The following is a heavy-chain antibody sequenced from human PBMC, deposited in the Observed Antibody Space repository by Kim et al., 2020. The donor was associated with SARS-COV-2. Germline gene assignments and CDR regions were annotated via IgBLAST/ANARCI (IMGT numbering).Heavy chain of an antibody. V-gene: IGHV3-30*07. D-gene: IGHD6-13*01. J-gene: IGHJ5*02. CDR3: GRDQVQAAAGHKWFDP. Sequence: SVKGRFTTSRNNSKNTLYLQMNSLRAEDRAVYYCGRDQVQAAAGHKWFDPWGQGALVTVSS.